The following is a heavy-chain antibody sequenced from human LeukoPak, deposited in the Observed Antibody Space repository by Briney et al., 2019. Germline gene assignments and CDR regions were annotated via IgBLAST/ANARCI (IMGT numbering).Heavy chain of an antibody. V-gene: IGHV5-51*01. CDR1: GYTFTSYW. J-gene: IGHJ4*02. CDR2: IYPGDSDT. D-gene: IGHD2-15*01. Sequence: GESLKISCKGSGYTFTSYWIGWVRQMPGKALEGLGIIYPGDSDTRYSPSFQGQVTISADKSISTAYLQWSSLKASDTAMYYCARSSVVVAAQIDYWGQGTLVTVSS. CDR3: ARSSVVVAAQIDY.